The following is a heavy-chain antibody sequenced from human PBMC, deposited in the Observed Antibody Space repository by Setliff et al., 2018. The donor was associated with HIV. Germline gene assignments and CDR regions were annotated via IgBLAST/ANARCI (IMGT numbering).Heavy chain of an antibody. J-gene: IGHJ4*02. D-gene: IGHD4-17*01. Sequence: SETLSLTCTVSGGSISSNNYYWTWIRQPPGKGLEWIGEINHRGSTNYNPSLKSRVTISVDTSKNQFSLKVTSVTAADTAVYYCAKGAGFYGDYTFDHWGQGRQVTVSS. V-gene: IGHV4-39*07. CDR2: INHRGST. CDR1: GGSISSNNYY. CDR3: AKGAGFYGDYTFDH.